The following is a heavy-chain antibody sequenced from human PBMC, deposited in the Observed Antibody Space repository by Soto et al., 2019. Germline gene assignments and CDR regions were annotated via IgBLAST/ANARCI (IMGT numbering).Heavy chain of an antibody. CDR2: IYYSGST. Sequence: SETLSLTCTVSGGSISSYYWSWIRQPPGKGLEWIGYIYYSGSTNYNPSLKSRVTISVDTSKNQFSLKLSSVTAADTAVYYCARHGGGDPYSSSWYVFDYWGQGTLVTVSS. CDR3: ARHGGGDPYSSSWYVFDY. D-gene: IGHD6-13*01. J-gene: IGHJ4*02. V-gene: IGHV4-59*08. CDR1: GGSISSYY.